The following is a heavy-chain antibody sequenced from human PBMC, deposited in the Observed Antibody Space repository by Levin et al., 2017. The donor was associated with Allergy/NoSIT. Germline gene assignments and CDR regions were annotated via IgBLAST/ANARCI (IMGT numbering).Heavy chain of an antibody. CDR3: AHRNHAYSYAYGAFDI. J-gene: IGHJ3*02. CDR1: GFSLTTSGVG. D-gene: IGHD5-18*01. Sequence: GSGPTLVKPTQTLTLTCTFSGFSLTTSGVGVGWIRQPPGKALEWLALIYWDDDKRYSPSLKSRLTITKDTSKNQVVLTMTNMDPGDTATYYCAHRNHAYSYAYGAFDIWGQGTMVTVSS. V-gene: IGHV2-5*02. CDR2: IYWDDDK.